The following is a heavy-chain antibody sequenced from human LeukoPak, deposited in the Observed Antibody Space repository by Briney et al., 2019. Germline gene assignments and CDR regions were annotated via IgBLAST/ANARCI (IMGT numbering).Heavy chain of an antibody. V-gene: IGHV4-34*01. CDR3: ARPGFNTMVPYTV. D-gene: IGHD3-10*01. Sequence: SETLSLTCTVSGGSISSYYWSWIRQPPGKGLEWIGEINHSGSTNYNPSLKSRVTISVDTSKNQFSLKLSSVTAADTAVYYCARPGFNTMVPYTVWGQGTLVTVSS. J-gene: IGHJ4*02. CDR2: INHSGST. CDR1: GGSISSYY.